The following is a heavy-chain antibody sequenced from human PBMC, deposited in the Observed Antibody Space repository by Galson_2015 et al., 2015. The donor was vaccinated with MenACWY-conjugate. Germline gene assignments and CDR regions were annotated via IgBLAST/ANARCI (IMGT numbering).Heavy chain of an antibody. J-gene: IGHJ4*02. CDR2: IRYDGSNK. V-gene: IGHV3-30*02. CDR3: AKATTVNDYFDY. CDR1: GFTFSSYG. D-gene: IGHD4-17*01. Sequence: SLRLSCAASGFTFSSYGMHWVRQAPGKGLEWVAFIRYDGSNKYYADSVKGRFTISRDNSKNTLYLQMNSLRAEDTAVYYCAKATTVNDYFDYWGQGTLVTVSS.